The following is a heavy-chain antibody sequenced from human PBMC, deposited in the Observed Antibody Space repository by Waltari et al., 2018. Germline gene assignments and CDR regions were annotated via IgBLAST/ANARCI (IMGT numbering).Heavy chain of an antibody. V-gene: IGHV4-59*01. CDR2: IYYSGTT. CDR3: ARGLGYCSSNRCFDAFDI. CDR1: GGSISSYY. Sequence: QVQLQESGPGLVKPSETLSLTCTVSGGSISSYYWAWIRQPPGKGLDWIGYIYYSGTTNYDPSLKSRVTISVDTSNNQFSLKLSSVTAADTAVYYCARGLGYCSSNRCFDAFDIWGQGTMVTVSS. J-gene: IGHJ3*02. D-gene: IGHD2-2*01.